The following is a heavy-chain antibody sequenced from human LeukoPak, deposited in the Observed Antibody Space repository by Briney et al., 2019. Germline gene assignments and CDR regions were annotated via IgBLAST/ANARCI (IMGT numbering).Heavy chain of an antibody. Sequence: QPGGSLRLSCAASGFTFSDYGMHWVRQAPGKGLEWVAVIWYDGSNKYYADSVKGRFTISRDNSRNTLYLQMNSLRVEDTAVYYCANAHFRHYWAQGTLDTVSS. CDR1: GFTFSDYG. V-gene: IGHV3-33*06. CDR3: ANAHFRHY. D-gene: IGHD2/OR15-2a*01. CDR2: IWYDGSNK. J-gene: IGHJ4*02.